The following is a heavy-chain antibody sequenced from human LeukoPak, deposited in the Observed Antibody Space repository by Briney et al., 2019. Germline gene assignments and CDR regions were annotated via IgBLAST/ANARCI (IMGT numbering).Heavy chain of an antibody. Sequence: ASVKVSCKASGYTITTYYMHWVRQAPGQGLDWMGIMNPSGGTTSYAQKFRGRVTMTSDTSTRTVYVKLNSLRSEDTAVYYCARGNPVDSWGQGTLVIVSS. CDR1: GYTITTYY. CDR2: MNPSGGTT. CDR3: ARGNPVDS. J-gene: IGHJ4*02. V-gene: IGHV1-46*01.